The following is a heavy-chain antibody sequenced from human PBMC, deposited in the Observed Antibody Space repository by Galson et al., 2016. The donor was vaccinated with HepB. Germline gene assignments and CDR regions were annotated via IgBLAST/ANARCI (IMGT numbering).Heavy chain of an antibody. CDR1: GFTFSSYE. V-gene: IGHV3-15*01. CDR3: TIARYSSGDYYTY. Sequence: SLRLSCAASGFTFSSYEMHWVRQAPGKGLEWVGRIKRITDGGTTDYVAPVKGRFTISRDDSENRLYLQMSSLKTEDTGVYYCTIARYSSGDYYTYWGQGTLVTVSS. D-gene: IGHD3-10*01. CDR2: IKRITDGGTT. J-gene: IGHJ4*02.